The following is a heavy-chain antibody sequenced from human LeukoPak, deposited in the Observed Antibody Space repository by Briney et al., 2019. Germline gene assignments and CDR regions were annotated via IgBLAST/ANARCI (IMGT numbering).Heavy chain of an antibody. V-gene: IGHV4-61*02. J-gene: IGHJ4*02. D-gene: IGHD2-2*01. CDR2: IYTSGST. Sequence: SQTLSLTCTVSGGSISSGSYYWSWIRQPAGKGLEWIGRIYTSGSTNYNPSLKSRVTISVDTSKNQFSLKLSSVTAADTAVYYCARRRLGYCSSTSCRSFDYWGQGTLVTVSS. CDR1: GGSISSGSYY. CDR3: ARRRLGYCSSTSCRSFDY.